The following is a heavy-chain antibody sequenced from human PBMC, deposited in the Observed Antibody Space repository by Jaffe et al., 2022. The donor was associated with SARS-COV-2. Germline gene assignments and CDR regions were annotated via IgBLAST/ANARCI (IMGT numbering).Heavy chain of an antibody. CDR1: GASISSGTYY. V-gene: IGHV4-31*03. J-gene: IGHJ3*01. D-gene: IGHD3-16*01. Sequence: QVQLQESGPGLVKPSQTLSLTCTVSGASISSGTYYWSWIRQHPGKGLEWIGYIYHSGSAYYNPSLKSRVYISVDTSKNQFSLMLSSLTAADTAVYYCARDRGGAPDAFFVWGQGTMVTVSS. CDR2: IYHSGSA. CDR3: ARDRGGAPDAFFV.